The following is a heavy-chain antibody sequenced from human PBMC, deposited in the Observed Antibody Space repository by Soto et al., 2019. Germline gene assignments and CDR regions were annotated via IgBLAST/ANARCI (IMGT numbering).Heavy chain of an antibody. CDR3: AKDIAFAVVIAASNAFDF. V-gene: IGHV3-9*01. Sequence: SLRLSCAASGFTFDDYAMHWVRQAPGKGLEWVSGISWNSGSIGYADSVKGRFTISRDNAKNSLYLQMNSLRAEDTALYYCAKDIAFAVVIAASNAFDFWGQGTMVTVSS. CDR1: GFTFDDYA. CDR2: ISWNSGSI. J-gene: IGHJ3*01. D-gene: IGHD2-21*01.